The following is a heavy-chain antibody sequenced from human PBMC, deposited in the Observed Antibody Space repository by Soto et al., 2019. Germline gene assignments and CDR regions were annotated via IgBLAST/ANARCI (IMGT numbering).Heavy chain of an antibody. J-gene: IGHJ6*02. V-gene: IGHV2-5*02. CDR3: AHSRCGGVCLRSYSSHYYYGMDV. CDR2: IYWDDDK. Sequence: SGPTLVNPTQTLTLTCTFSGFSLSTGGVGVGWIRQPPGKALEWLALIYWDDDKRYSPSLKSRLTVTKDTSKNQVVLTMTNMDPVDTATYYCAHSRCGGVCLRSYSSHYYYGMDVWGQGTTVTVS. D-gene: IGHD2-21*02. CDR1: GFSLSTGGVG.